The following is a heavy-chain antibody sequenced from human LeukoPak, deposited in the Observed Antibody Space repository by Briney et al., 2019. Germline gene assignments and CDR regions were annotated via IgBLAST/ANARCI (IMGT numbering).Heavy chain of an antibody. CDR3: AKDPTIFGVVIETN. J-gene: IGHJ4*02. CDR1: GFTFDDYA. D-gene: IGHD3-3*01. CDR2: ISWNSGSI. V-gene: IGHV3-9*01. Sequence: GGSLRLSCAASGFTFDDYAMHWVRQAPGKGLEWVSGISWNSGSIGYADSVKGRFTISRDNAKNSLYLQMNSLRAEGTALYYCAKDPTIFGVVIETNWGQGTLVTVSS.